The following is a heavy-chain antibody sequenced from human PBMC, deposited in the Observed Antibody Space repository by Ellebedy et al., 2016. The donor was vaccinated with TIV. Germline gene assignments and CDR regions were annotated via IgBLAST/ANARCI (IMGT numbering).Heavy chain of an antibody. D-gene: IGHD3-10*01. J-gene: IGHJ6*02. V-gene: IGHV4-59*01. CDR3: ASSLTMLRGGMDV. CDR2: IYYRGST. Sequence: MPSETLSLTCTLSGASIGSYYWSWIRQPPGKGLEWIGYIYYRGSTNYNPSLKSRVHISVDTSKNQFSLKLSPVTAADTAVYYCASSLTMLRGGMDVWGQGTTVTVSS. CDR1: GASIGSYY.